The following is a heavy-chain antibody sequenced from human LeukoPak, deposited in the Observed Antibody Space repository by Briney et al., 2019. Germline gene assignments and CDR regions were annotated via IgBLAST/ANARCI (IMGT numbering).Heavy chain of an antibody. CDR1: GGSFSGYY. V-gene: IGHV4-34*01. D-gene: IGHD6-13*01. J-gene: IGHJ4*02. CDR2: INHSGST. Sequence: PSETLSLTCAVYGGSFSGYYWSWIRQPPGKGLEWIGEINHSGSTNYNPSLKSRVTISVDTSKDQFSLKLSSVTAADTAVYYCAGPGAAADTFDYWGQGTLVTVSS. CDR3: AGPGAAADTFDY.